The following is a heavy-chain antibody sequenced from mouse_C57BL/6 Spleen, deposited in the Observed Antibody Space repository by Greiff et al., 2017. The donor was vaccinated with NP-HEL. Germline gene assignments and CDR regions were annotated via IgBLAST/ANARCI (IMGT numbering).Heavy chain of an antibody. V-gene: IGHV1-61*01. CDR3: ARHYGDAMDY. Sequence: QVQLQQPGAELVRPGSSVKLSCKASGYTFTSYWMDWVKQRPGQGLEWIGNIYPSDSETHYNQKFKDKATLTVDKSSSTAYMQLGSLTSEDSAVYYCARHYGDAMDYWGQGTSVTVSS. J-gene: IGHJ4*01. D-gene: IGHD1-1*01. CDR2: IYPSDSET. CDR1: GYTFTSYW.